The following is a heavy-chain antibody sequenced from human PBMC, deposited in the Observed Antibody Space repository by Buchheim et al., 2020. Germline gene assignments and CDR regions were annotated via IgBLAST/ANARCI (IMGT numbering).Heavy chain of an antibody. CDR1: GFTFSSYG. J-gene: IGHJ6*02. V-gene: IGHV3-33*06. Sequence: QVQLVESGGGMVQPGRSLRLSCAASGFTFSSYGMHWVRQAPGKGLEWVAVIWYDGSNKYYADSVKGRFTISRDNSKNTLYLQMNSLRAEDTAVYYCAKGIAAAGTRNYYYYYGMDVWGQGTT. CDR3: AKGIAAAGTRNYYYYYGMDV. CDR2: IWYDGSNK. D-gene: IGHD6-13*01.